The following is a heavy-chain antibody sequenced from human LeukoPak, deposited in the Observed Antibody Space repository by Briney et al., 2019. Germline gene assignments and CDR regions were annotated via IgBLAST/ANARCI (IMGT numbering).Heavy chain of an antibody. D-gene: IGHD6-19*01. Sequence: SETLSLTCTVSGGSISSGDYYWSWIRQPPGKGLEWIGYIYYSGSTYYNPSLKSRVTISVDASKNQFSLKLSSVTAADTAVYYCAREQGSGRFDYWGQGTLVTVSS. V-gene: IGHV4-30-4*01. CDR2: IYYSGST. J-gene: IGHJ4*02. CDR1: GGSISSGDYY. CDR3: AREQGSGRFDY.